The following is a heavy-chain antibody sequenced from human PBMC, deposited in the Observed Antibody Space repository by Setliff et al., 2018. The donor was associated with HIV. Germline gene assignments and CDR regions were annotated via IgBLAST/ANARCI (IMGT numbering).Heavy chain of an antibody. CDR1: GDSASNSRYY. D-gene: IGHD3-22*01. CDR3: ASRVYYYDSSGYLREEGFDP. Sequence: PSETLSLTCTVSGDSASNSRYYWAWIRQPPGKGLEYIGSIHYDEKTHYSPSLKSRVTISIDTSKNQFSLNLASVTAADAAVYYCASRVYYYDSSGYLREEGFDPWGQGTLVTVSS. V-gene: IGHV4-39*01. CDR2: IHYDEKT. J-gene: IGHJ5*02.